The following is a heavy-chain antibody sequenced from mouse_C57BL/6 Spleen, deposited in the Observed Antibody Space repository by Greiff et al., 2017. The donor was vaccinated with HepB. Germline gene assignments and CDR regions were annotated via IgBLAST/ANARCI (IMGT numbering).Heavy chain of an antibody. J-gene: IGHJ2*01. V-gene: IGHV1-53*01. CDR3: AAYYSNRYYFDY. Sequence: QVHVKQPGTELVKPGASVKLSCKASGYTFTSYWMHWVKQRPGQGLEWIGNINPSNGGTNYNEKFKSKATLTVDKSSSTAYMQLSSLTSEDSAVYYCAAYYSNRYYFDYWGQGTTLTVSS. CDR2: INPSNGGT. CDR1: GYTFTSYW. D-gene: IGHD2-5*01.